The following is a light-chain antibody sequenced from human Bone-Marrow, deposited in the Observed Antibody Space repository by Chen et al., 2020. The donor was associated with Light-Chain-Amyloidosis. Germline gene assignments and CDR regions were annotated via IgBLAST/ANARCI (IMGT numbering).Light chain of an antibody. CDR3: QVWDRSSDRPV. CDR1: NIGSTS. V-gene: IGLV3-21*02. CDR2: DDS. Sequence: SYVLTQPSSVSVAPGQTATIACGGNNIGSTSVHWYQQTPGQAPLLVVCDDSDRPSGIPERLSGSTSGNKATLTISRVEAGDEADYYCQVWDRSSDRPVFGGGTKLTVL. J-gene: IGLJ3*02.